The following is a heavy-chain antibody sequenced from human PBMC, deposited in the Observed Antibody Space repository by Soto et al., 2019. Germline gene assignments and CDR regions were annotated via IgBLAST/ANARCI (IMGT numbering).Heavy chain of an antibody. V-gene: IGHV2-5*02. CDR2: IYWDDEK. D-gene: IGHD3-10*01. Sequence: QITLKESGPTLVKPTQTLTLTCTFSGFSLSTSGVGVGWIRQPPGKALEWLAIIYWDDEKRYSPSLKTRLTVTKDTSKNQVVLTMTYVDPVDTATYYCAHRAYFDSGKQFDYWGQGTLVSVSS. CDR3: AHRAYFDSGKQFDY. J-gene: IGHJ4*02. CDR1: GFSLSTSGVG.